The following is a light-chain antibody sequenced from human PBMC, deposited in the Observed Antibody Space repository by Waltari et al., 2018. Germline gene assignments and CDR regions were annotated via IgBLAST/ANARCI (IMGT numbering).Light chain of an antibody. Sequence: DIQMTQSPSNLSASVEDSVTITCRASQSVSNWLAWYQQKPGKAPRLLIFKASTLGSGVPPRFSGSGSGTEFTLTISSLQPDDFATYYCQQYKTYWGTFGQGTKLEIK. CDR1: QSVSNW. CDR2: KAS. J-gene: IGKJ2*02. V-gene: IGKV1-5*03. CDR3: QQYKTYWGT.